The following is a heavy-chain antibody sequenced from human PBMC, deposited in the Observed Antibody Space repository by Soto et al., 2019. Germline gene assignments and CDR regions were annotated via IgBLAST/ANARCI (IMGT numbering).Heavy chain of an antibody. CDR3: AKDQNIAASGTYWKH. V-gene: IGHV3-30*18. D-gene: IGHD6-13*01. J-gene: IGHJ4*02. CDR1: GFTFSSRG. Sequence: QVQLVESGGGVVQPGRSLRLSCAVSGFTFSSRGMHWVRQAPGKGLEWVAVISYDGSKKYYADSVKGRFTISRDNSNNTLYLQMNSLRVEDTAEYYCAKDQNIAASGTYWKHWVQGTLVTVPS. CDR2: ISYDGSKK.